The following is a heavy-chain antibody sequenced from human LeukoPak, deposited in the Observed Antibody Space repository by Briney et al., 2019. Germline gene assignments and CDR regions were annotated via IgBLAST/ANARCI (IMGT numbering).Heavy chain of an antibody. J-gene: IGHJ4*02. CDR2: INPNSGGT. CDR3: ARATFFYCSSTSCYPGGY. V-gene: IGHV1-2*02. D-gene: IGHD2-2*01. Sequence: ASVKVSCKASGYTFTGYYMHWVRQAPGQGLEWMGWINPNSGGTNYAQKFQGRVTMTRDTSISTAYMELSRLRSDDTAVYYCARATFFYCSSTSCYPGGYWGQGTLVTVSS. CDR1: GYTFTGYY.